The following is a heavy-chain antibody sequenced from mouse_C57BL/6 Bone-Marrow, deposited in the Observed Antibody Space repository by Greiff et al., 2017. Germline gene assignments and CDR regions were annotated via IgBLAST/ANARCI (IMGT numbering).Heavy chain of an antibody. Sequence: VQLQQSGAELARPGASVKLSCKASGYTFTSYGISWVKQRTGQGLEWIGEIYPRSGNTYYNEKFKGKATLTADKSSSTAYMELRSLTSEDSAVYFCAREVYYDYSDWYFDVWGTGTTVTVSS. CDR3: AREVYYDYSDWYFDV. V-gene: IGHV1-81*01. CDR2: IYPRSGNT. J-gene: IGHJ1*03. CDR1: GYTFTSYG. D-gene: IGHD2-4*01.